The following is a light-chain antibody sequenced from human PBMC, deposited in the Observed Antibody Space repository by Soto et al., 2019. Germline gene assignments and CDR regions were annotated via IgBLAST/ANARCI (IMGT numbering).Light chain of an antibody. CDR1: QSVDNY. CDR3: QQRSNWPLT. Sequence: EIVLTQSPASLSLSPGERATLSCRASQSVDNYLGWYQQKPGQAPRLLIYDASNRATGIPARFSGSGSGTDFTLTISSLEPEESAVYYCQQRSNWPLTFGPGTKVDIK. V-gene: IGKV3-11*01. CDR2: DAS. J-gene: IGKJ3*01.